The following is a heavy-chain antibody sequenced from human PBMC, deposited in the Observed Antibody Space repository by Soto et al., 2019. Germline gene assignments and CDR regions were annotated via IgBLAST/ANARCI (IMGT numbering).Heavy chain of an antibody. CDR2: INPNNGDT. D-gene: IGHD5-12*01. CDR3: ARHSGYDYVFDY. CDR1: GYTFTGYY. J-gene: IGHJ4*02. V-gene: IGHV1-2*02. Sequence: EASVKVSCKASGYTFTGYYIHWVRQAPGQGLEWMGWINPNNGDTNYAQKLQGRVTLTRDTSTSTAYMELSSLRFDDTAVYYCARHSGYDYVFDYWGQGILVTVSS.